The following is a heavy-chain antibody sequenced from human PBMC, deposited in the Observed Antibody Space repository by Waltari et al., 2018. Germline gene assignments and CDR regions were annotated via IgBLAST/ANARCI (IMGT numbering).Heavy chain of an antibody. CDR3: ATPYCGGDCLP. V-gene: IGHV3-48*01. J-gene: IGHJ5*02. Sequence: EVQLVESGGGLVQPGGSLRLSCAASGFTFSTYSMNWFRQAPGKGLEWISYISSSITTTHYADSVKGRFTISRDNAKNSLYQQMNSLRAEDTAVYYCATPYCGGDCLPWGQGTLVTVSS. CDR1: GFTFSTYS. CDR2: ISSSITTT. D-gene: IGHD2-21*02.